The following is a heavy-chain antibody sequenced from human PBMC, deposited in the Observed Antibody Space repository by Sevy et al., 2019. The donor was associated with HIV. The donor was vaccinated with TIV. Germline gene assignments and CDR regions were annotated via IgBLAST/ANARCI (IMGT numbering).Heavy chain of an antibody. J-gene: IGHJ6*02. Sequence: GGSLRLSCAASGVIFDDYGMSWVRQAPGKGLEWVSGINWNGGSTGYADSLKGGLTIFRDNAKKSLYLQMNSLRAEDTALYYCARHGYGYGYHALVYYYYGMDVWGQGTTVTVSS. D-gene: IGHD5-18*01. CDR3: ARHGYGYGYHALVYYYYGMDV. V-gene: IGHV3-20*04. CDR2: INWNGGST. CDR1: GVIFDDYG.